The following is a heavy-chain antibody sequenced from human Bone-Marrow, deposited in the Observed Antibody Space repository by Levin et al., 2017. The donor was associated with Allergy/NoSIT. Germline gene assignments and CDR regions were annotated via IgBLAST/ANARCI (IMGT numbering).Heavy chain of an antibody. CDR2: ISSSSSYI. CDR3: ARVRTVGATFEF. V-gene: IGHV3-21*01. Sequence: SCAASGFTFSSYSMNWVRQAPGKGLEWVSSISSSSSYIYYADSVKGRFTISRDNAKNSLYLQMNSLRAEDTAVYYCARVRTVGATFEFWGQGTLVTVSS. CDR1: GFTFSSYS. D-gene: IGHD1-26*01. J-gene: IGHJ4*02.